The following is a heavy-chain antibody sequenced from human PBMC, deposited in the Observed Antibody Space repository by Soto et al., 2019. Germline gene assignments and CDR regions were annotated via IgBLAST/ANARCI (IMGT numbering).Heavy chain of an antibody. Sequence: QVQLVESGGGVVQPGRSLRLSCAASGFTFSSYGMHWVRQAPGKGLEWVAVISYDGSNKYYADSVKGRFTISRDNSKNTLYLQMNSLRAEDTAVYYCAKGSSSWYVYYYGMDVW. D-gene: IGHD6-13*01. CDR1: GFTFSSYG. CDR2: ISYDGSNK. CDR3: AKGSSSWYVYYYGMDV. V-gene: IGHV3-30*18. J-gene: IGHJ6*01.